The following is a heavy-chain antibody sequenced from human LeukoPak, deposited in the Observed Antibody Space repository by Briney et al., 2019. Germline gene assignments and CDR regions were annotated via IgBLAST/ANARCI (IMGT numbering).Heavy chain of an antibody. CDR1: GGTFSSYA. J-gene: IGHJ6*03. V-gene: IGHV1-69*05. CDR2: IIPIFGTA. Sequence: ASVKVSCKASGGTFSSYAISWVRQAPGQGLEWMGGIIPIFGTANYAQKFQGRVTITTDESTSTAYMELSSLRSEDTAVYYCARDGQQQIDYYMYVWGKGTTVTVSS. CDR3: ARDGQQQIDYYMYV. D-gene: IGHD6-13*01.